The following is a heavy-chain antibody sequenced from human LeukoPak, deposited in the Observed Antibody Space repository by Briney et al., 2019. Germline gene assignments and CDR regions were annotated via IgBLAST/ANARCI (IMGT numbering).Heavy chain of an antibody. D-gene: IGHD2-15*01. CDR2: IHYSGST. V-gene: IGHV4-59*01. Sequence: SETLSLTCTVSGGSISSYYWSWLRQPPGKGLEWIGYIHYSGSTNYNPSLKSRVTISGDTSQNQFSLKLNSVTAADTAMYYCARAFGCYPGICGFDIWGQGTMVTVSS. CDR1: GGSISSYY. CDR3: ARAFGCYPGICGFDI. J-gene: IGHJ3*02.